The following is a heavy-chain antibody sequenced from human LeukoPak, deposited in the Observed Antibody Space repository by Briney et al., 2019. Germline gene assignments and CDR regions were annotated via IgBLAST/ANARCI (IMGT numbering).Heavy chain of an antibody. CDR3: ARDKNWKPDY. Sequence: ASAKVSCKASGYSFTTYGFSWVRQAPGQGLEWMGWISAYNGNTNYAQRLQGRVTMTTDTSTSTVYMELRSLRSDDTAVYYCARDKNWKPDYWGQGTLVTVSS. V-gene: IGHV1-18*01. D-gene: IGHD1-1*01. CDR1: GYSFTTYG. J-gene: IGHJ4*02. CDR2: ISAYNGNT.